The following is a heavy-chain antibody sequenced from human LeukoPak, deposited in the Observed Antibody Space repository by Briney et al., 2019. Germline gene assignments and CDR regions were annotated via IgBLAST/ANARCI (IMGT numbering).Heavy chain of an antibody. J-gene: IGHJ4*02. CDR2: IGYDGRNK. D-gene: IGHD3-10*01. V-gene: IGHV3-30*02. Sequence: GSLRLSCAASGFTFSSYGIHWVRQAPGKGLEWVTFIGYDGRNKYYADSVEGRFTISRDNSKNTLYLQMNSLRAEDTAVYYCAKDNAYYYADYWGQGTLVTVSS. CDR1: GFTFSSYG. CDR3: AKDNAYYYADY.